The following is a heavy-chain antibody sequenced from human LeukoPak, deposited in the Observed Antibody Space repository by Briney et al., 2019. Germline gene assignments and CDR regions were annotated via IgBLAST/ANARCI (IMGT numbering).Heavy chain of an antibody. CDR2: FVPEDGET. J-gene: IGHJ4*02. CDR3: ATGPIAVAGTFDY. Sequence: GASVKVSCKVSGYTLTELSMHWVRQAPGKGLEWMGGFVPEDGETIYPQKFQGRVTMTEDTSTDTAYMELSSLRSEDTAVYYCATGPIAVAGTFDYWGQGTLVTVSS. V-gene: IGHV1-24*01. D-gene: IGHD6-19*01. CDR1: GYTLTELS.